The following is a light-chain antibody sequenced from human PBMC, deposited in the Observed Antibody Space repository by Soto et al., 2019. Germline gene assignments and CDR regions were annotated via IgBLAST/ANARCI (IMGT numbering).Light chain of an antibody. CDR3: QQYYSIPFT. CDR2: TAS. CDR1: QSISRN. Sequence: IQMTQSPSSLSASVGDRVTITCRASQSISRNLNWYQQKPGKAPELLIYTASNLQSGVPSRFSGSGSGTDFALTISSLQAEDVAVYYCQQYYSIPFTFGQGTKLEI. V-gene: IGKV1-39*01. J-gene: IGKJ2*01.